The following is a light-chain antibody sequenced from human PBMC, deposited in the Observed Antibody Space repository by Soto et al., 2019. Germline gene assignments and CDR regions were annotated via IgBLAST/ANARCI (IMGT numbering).Light chain of an antibody. J-gene: IGLJ2*01. CDR3: AAWDDSLSGPGV. CDR1: SSNIGSNY. CDR2: RNN. V-gene: IGLV1-47*01. Sequence: QPVLTQPPSASGTPGQRVTISRSGSSSNIGSNYVYWYQQLPGTAPKLLIYRNNQRPSGVPDRFSGSKSGTSASLAISGLRSEDEADYYCAAWDDSLSGPGVFGGGTKLTVL.